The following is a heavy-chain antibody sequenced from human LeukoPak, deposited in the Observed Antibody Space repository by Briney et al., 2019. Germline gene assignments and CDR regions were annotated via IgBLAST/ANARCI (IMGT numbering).Heavy chain of an antibody. D-gene: IGHD5-24*01. J-gene: IGHJ3*02. CDR2: INPNSGGT. CDR1: GYTFTGYD. V-gene: IGHV1-2*02. CDR3: AREREMATIGDAFDI. Sequence: ASVKVSCQVSGYTFTGYDMHWVRQAPGQGLEWMGWINPNSGGTNYAQKFQGRVTMTRDTSISRAYMEVSRLRSDDTAVYYCAREREMATIGDAFDIWGQGTMVTVSS.